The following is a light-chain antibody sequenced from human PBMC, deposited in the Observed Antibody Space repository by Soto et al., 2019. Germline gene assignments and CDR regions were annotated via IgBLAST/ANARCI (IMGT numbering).Light chain of an antibody. Sequence: DIHVTQSPSSLYASFGDRVTITFRASQSISSYLHWYQQKPGIAPKLLIYAASSLQSGVPSRFSGSGSGTDFTLTISSLQPEDFATYYCQQSYSPPFTFGPGTKVDI. V-gene: IGKV1-39*01. CDR1: QSISSY. J-gene: IGKJ3*01. CDR3: QQSYSPPFT. CDR2: AAS.